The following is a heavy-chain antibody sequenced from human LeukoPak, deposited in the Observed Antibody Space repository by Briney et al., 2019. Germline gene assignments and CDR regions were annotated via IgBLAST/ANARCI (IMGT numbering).Heavy chain of an antibody. D-gene: IGHD6-19*01. Sequence: PGGSLRLSCAASGFTFSGATMQWVRQASGKGLEWVGRIRSKANNYATEYAASVKGRFTISRDDSRGMAFLEMNSLKTEDTAVYYCTVGDSSGHYFEDWLDPWGQGSLVTVSS. V-gene: IGHV3-73*01. J-gene: IGHJ5*02. CDR1: GFTFSGAT. CDR2: IRSKANNYAT. CDR3: TVGDSSGHYFEDWLDP.